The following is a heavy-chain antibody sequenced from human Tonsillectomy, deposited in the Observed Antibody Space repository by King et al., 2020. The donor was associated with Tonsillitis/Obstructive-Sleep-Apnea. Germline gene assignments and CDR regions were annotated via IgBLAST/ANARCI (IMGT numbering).Heavy chain of an antibody. Sequence: VQLVESGGGLVQPGRSLRLSCAASGFSFDDYAMHWVRQAPGKGLEWVSGISWNSGSIGYADSVKGRFTISRDNAKNSLYLQMNSLRAEDTALYYCAKGWDSSGYKFDYWGQGTLVTVSS. J-gene: IGHJ4*02. CDR1: GFSFDDYA. D-gene: IGHD3-22*01. V-gene: IGHV3-9*01. CDR2: ISWNSGSI. CDR3: AKGWDSSGYKFDY.